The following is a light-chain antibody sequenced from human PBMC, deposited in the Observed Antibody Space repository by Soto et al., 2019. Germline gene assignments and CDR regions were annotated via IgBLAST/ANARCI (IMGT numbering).Light chain of an antibody. V-gene: IGKV4-1*01. CDR1: QSILYSSNNENS. J-gene: IGKJ3*01. CDR3: QQYYSTPFT. CDR2: WTS. Sequence: DIVMTQSPDSLAVSLGERATINCKSSQSILYSSNNENSLAWYQQKPGQPPKLLIYWTSTREFGVPDRFSGSASGTDFTLTISSLQAEDVAVYYCQQYYSTPFTFGPGTKVDIK.